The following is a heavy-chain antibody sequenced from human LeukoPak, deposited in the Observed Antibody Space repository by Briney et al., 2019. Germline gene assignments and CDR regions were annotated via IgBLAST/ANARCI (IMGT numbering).Heavy chain of an antibody. CDR3: ARGHYDLGP. CDR2: IFYTGEI. D-gene: IGHD3-22*01. Sequence: SETLSLTCAVSGASITSNYWSWIRQSPGKGLESIAYIFYTGEINYNPSLKSRVTVSLDTSKNQVSLKLTSVTTADTAVYYCARGHYDLGPWGQGTLVTVSS. CDR1: GASITSNY. V-gene: IGHV4-59*01. J-gene: IGHJ5*02.